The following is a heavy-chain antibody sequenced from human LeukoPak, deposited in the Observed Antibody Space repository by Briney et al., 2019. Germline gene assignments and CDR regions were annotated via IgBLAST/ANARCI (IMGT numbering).Heavy chain of an antibody. CDR3: AKAYDFWSGPPGDY. V-gene: IGHV3-23*01. CDR1: GFTFSSYA. Sequence: GGSLRLSCATSGFTFSSYAMSWVRQAPGKGLEWVSAISVSGGSTYYADSVKGRFTISRDNSKNTLYLQMNSLRAEDTAVYYCAKAYDFWSGPPGDYWGQGTLVTVSS. J-gene: IGHJ4*02. CDR2: ISVSGGST. D-gene: IGHD3-3*01.